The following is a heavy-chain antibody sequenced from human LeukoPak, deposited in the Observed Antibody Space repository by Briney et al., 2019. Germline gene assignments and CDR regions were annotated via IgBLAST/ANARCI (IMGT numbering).Heavy chain of an antibody. V-gene: IGHV1-8*03. CDR2: MNPNSGNT. Sequence: ASVKVSCKASGYTFTSYDINWVRQATGQGLEWMGWMNPNSGNTGYAQKFQGRVTITRNTSISTAYMELSSLRSEDTAVYYCARDGGITMVRGDGWFDPWGQGTLVTVSS. J-gene: IGHJ5*02. D-gene: IGHD3-10*01. CDR3: ARDGGITMVRGDGWFDP. CDR1: GYTFTSYD.